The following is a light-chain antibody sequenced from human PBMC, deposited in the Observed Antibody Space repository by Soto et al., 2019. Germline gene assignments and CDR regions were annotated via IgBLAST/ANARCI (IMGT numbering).Light chain of an antibody. CDR3: QQYNSYFEVT. CDR1: QSISSW. V-gene: IGKV1-5*01. Sequence: DIQMTQSPSTLSASVGDRVTITCRASQSISSWLAWYQQKPGKAPKLLIYDASSLESGVPSRFSGSGSGTEFALTISSLQPDDFASYCCQQYNSYFEVTFGQGTKLEIK. CDR2: DAS. J-gene: IGKJ2*01.